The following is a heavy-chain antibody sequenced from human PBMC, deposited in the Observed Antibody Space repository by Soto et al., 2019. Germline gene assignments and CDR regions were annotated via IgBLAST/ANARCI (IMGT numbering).Heavy chain of an antibody. Sequence: SETLSLTCTVSGGSITSGGYFWDWIRQPPGKGLEWIGTVHSTGGAYYSPSLRGRVTISVDTSKNLFSLKMTSASATDTAVYFCAKREDSSRFGGLDIWGQGTAVTVSS. D-gene: IGHD3-3*01. CDR2: VHSTGGA. V-gene: IGHV4-39*01. CDR3: AKREDSSRFGGLDI. J-gene: IGHJ6*02. CDR1: GGSITSGGYF.